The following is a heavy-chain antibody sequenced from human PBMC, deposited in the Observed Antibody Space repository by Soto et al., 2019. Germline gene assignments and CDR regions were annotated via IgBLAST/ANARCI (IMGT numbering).Heavy chain of an antibody. CDR1: GFTFSSYA. CDR2: ISGSGGST. CDR3: AKDPRGGVIVSPDY. D-gene: IGHD3-16*02. Sequence: GGSVRLSCAASGFTFSSYAMSWVRQAPGKGLEWVSAISGSGGSTYYADSVKGRFTISRDNSKNTLYLQMNSLRAEDTAVYYCAKDPRGGVIVSPDYWGQGTLVTVSS. V-gene: IGHV3-23*01. J-gene: IGHJ4*02.